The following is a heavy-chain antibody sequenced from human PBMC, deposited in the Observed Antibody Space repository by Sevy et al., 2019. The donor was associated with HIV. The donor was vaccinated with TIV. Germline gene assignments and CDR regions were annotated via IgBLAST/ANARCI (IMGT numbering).Heavy chain of an antibody. CDR1: AFNFSIYG. CDR3: ARGRAYGNFDY. J-gene: IGHJ4*02. CDR2: IWYDGSNK. Sequence: GGSLRLSCAASAFNFSIYGMHWVRQAPDKGLEWVALIWYDGSNKYYADSVKGRFTISRDNSKSTLYLQMNSLGAEDTAEYYWARGRAYGNFDYWGQGTLVTVSS. D-gene: IGHD5-12*01. V-gene: IGHV3-33*03.